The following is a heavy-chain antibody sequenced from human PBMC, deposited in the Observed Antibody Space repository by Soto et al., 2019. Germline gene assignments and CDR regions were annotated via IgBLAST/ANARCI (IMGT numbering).Heavy chain of an antibody. CDR3: AKDSDYYDSSGPHLMGIDY. V-gene: IGHV3-30*18. D-gene: IGHD3-22*01. CDR1: GFTFSSYG. J-gene: IGHJ4*02. Sequence: QVQLVESGGGVVQPGRSLRLSCAASGFTFSSYGMHWVRQAPGKGLEWVAVISYDGSNKYYADSVKGRFTISRDNSKNTLYLQMNSLRAEDTAVYYCAKDSDYYDSSGPHLMGIDYWGQGTLVTVSS. CDR2: ISYDGSNK.